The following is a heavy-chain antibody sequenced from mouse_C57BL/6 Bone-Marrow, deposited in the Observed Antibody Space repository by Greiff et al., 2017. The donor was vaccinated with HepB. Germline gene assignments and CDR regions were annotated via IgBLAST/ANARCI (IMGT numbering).Heavy chain of an antibody. CDR3: ARCSGYFDY. CDR2: INYDGSST. D-gene: IGHD3-2*02. V-gene: IGHV5-16*01. J-gene: IGHJ2*01. Sequence: EVKLVESEGGLVQPGSSMKLSCTASGFTFSDYYMAWVRQVPEKGLEWVANINYDGSSTYYLDSLKSRFIISRDNAKNILYLQMSSLKSEDTATYYCARCSGYFDYWGQGTTLTVSS. CDR1: GFTFSDYY.